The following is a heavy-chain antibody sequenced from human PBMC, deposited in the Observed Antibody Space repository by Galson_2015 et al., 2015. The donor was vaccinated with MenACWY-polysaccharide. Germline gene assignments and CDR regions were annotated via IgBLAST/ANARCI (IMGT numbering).Heavy chain of an antibody. CDR1: GLTFSSYW. V-gene: IGHV3-74*01. Sequence: LRLSCAASGLTFSSYWMHWVRQAPGKGLVWVSRINSDGRSTSYVDSVKGRFTISRDNAKNTPYLQMNSLRAEDTAVYYCARSRAWSTGYYYGMDVWGQGTTVTVSS. CDR2: INSDGRST. J-gene: IGHJ6*02. CDR3: ARSRAWSTGYYYGMDV. D-gene: IGHD1-1*01.